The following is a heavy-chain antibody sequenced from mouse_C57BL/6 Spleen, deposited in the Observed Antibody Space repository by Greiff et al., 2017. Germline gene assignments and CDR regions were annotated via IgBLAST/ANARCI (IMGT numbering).Heavy chain of an antibody. CDR2: ISSGSSTI. Sequence: EVKVEESGGGLVKPGGSLKLSCAASGFTFSDYGMHWVRQAPEKGLEWVAYISSGSSTIYYADTVKGRFTISRDNAKNTLFLQMTSLRSEDTAMYYCARYSSYVGYFDYWGQGTTLTVSS. CDR3: ARYSSYVGYFDY. CDR1: GFTFSDYG. D-gene: IGHD1-1*01. V-gene: IGHV5-17*01. J-gene: IGHJ2*01.